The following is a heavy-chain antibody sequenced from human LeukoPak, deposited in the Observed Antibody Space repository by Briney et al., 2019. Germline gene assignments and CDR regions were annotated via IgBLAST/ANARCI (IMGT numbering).Heavy chain of an antibody. Sequence: PGGSLRLSCAASGFTFITYDMSWVRQAPGKGLEWVSAISGSGGSTNYADSVKGRCTISRDNSKNTLYLQMNSLRVEDTAVYYCARGLFLSGYLDAFDIWGQGTVVTVSS. V-gene: IGHV3-23*01. J-gene: IGHJ3*02. CDR1: GFTFITYD. D-gene: IGHD3-22*01. CDR2: ISGSGGST. CDR3: ARGLFLSGYLDAFDI.